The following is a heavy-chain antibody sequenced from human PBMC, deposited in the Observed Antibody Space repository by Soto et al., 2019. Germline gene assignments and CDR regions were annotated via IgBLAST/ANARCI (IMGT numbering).Heavy chain of an antibody. CDR1: GFTFSNAW. D-gene: IGHD6-13*01. CDR3: TTDRLMTAAGPSLPFDY. Sequence: GGSLRLSCAASGFTFSNAWMNWVRQAPGKGLEWVGRIKSKTDGGTTDYAAPVKGRFTISRDDSKNTLYLQMNSLKTEDTAVYYCTTDRLMTAAGPSLPFDYWGQGTLVTVSS. CDR2: IKSKTDGGTT. J-gene: IGHJ4*02. V-gene: IGHV3-15*07.